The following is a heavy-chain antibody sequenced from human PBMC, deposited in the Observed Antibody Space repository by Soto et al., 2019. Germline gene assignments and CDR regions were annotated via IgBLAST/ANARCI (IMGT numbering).Heavy chain of an antibody. CDR3: ARVRVDASLNRRSPRLFLQLEY. CDR2: IIPMFGTS. Sequence: QVHLVQSGADVKKPGSSVKVSCKASGGTFNTFGITWVRQAPGQGLEWMGGIIPMFGTSNSAVKFHGRLTITADESTDTAYMELSSLTYEDTAMYYCARVRVDASLNRRSPRLFLQLEYWGQGTLVTVSS. V-gene: IGHV1-69*01. D-gene: IGHD2-21*01. J-gene: IGHJ4*02. CDR1: GGTFNTFG.